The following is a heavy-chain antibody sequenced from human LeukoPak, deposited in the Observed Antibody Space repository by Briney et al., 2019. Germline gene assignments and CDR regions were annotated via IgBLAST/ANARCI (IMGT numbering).Heavy chain of an antibody. CDR1: GGSISSYY. D-gene: IGHD6-19*01. CDR3: ARGIAVAWTYYFDY. CDR2: IYYSGST. V-gene: IGHV4-59*01. Sequence: SETLSLTCTVSGGSISSYYWSWIRQPPGKGLEWIGYIYYSGSTNYNPSLKSRVTISVDTSKNQFSLRLTSVTAADTAVYYCARGIAVAWTYYFDYWGQGTLVTVSS. J-gene: IGHJ4*02.